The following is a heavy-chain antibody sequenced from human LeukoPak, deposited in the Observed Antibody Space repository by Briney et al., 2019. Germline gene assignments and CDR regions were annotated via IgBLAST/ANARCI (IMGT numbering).Heavy chain of an antibody. J-gene: IGHJ4*02. CDR2: IYHSGST. CDR1: GYSISSGYY. V-gene: IGHV4-38-2*02. Sequence: SETLSLTCTVSGYSISSGYYWGWIRQPPGKGLEWIGSIYHSGSTYYNPSLKSRVTISVDTSKNQFSLKLSSVTAADTAVYYCARGLSRYYGSGSYFTYFDYWGQGTLVTVSS. D-gene: IGHD3-10*01. CDR3: ARGLSRYYGSGSYFTYFDY.